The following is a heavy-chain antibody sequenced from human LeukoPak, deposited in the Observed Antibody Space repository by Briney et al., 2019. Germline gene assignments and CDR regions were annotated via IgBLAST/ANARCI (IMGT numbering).Heavy chain of an antibody. Sequence: GGSLRLSCAASGFTFSSYWMSWVRQAPGKGLEWVANIKQDGSEKYYVDSVKGQFTISRDNAKNSLYLQMNSLRAEDTAVYYCAKDRFHYDSSGYPDYWGQGTLVTVSS. CDR2: IKQDGSEK. D-gene: IGHD3-22*01. CDR3: AKDRFHYDSSGYPDY. V-gene: IGHV3-7*01. CDR1: GFTFSSYW. J-gene: IGHJ4*02.